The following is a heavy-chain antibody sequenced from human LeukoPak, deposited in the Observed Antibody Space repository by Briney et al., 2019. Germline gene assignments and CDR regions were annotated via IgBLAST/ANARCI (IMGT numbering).Heavy chain of an antibody. CDR2: HYWHDDK. CDR3: AHKGDGSGRYRSGYFDY. V-gene: IGHV2-5*01. D-gene: IGHD3-10*01. CDR1: GFSLSTTGVG. J-gene: IGHJ4*02. Sequence: SGPTLANPTHTLTLTCNFSGFSLSTTGVGVGWIRQPTGKALEWLAPHYWHDDKSYSPSLKSRLTITKDTSKNQVVLTMTNMDPVDTATYYCAHKGDGSGRYRSGYFDYWGQGTLVTVSS.